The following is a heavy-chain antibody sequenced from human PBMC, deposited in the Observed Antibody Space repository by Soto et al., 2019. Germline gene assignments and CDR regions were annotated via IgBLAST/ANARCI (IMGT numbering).Heavy chain of an antibody. J-gene: IGHJ4*02. CDR3: AKDRVPDNIYTFAY. Sequence: EVQLLESGGDLVQPGGSLRLSCAASGFPFSAYSMSWVRKAPGKGLEWVSFIDLSGTTTYYSDSVKGRFTISKDTSRNTVYLQMKTLRVEDTAIYYCAKDRVPDNIYTFAYWGQGVLVTVSS. D-gene: IGHD2-2*02. CDR1: GFPFSAYS. CDR2: IDLSGTTT. V-gene: IGHV3-23*05.